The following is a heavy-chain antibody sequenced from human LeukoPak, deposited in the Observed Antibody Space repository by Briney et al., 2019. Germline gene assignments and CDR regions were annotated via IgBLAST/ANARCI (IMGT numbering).Heavy chain of an antibody. CDR1: GYTFTGYY. J-gene: IGHJ4*02. CDR2: INPNSGGT. D-gene: IGHD6-6*01. CDR3: ARVLAARGYTTPFDY. V-gene: IGHV1-2*02. Sequence: ASVKVSCKASGYTFTGYYMHWVRQAPGQGLEWMGWINPNSGGTNYAQKFQGRVTMTRDTSISTAYMELSRLRSDDTAVYYCARVLAARGYTTPFDYWGQGTLVTVSS.